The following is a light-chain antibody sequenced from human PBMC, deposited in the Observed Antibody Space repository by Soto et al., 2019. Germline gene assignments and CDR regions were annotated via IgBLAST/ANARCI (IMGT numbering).Light chain of an antibody. CDR2: DVS. V-gene: IGKV3-15*01. Sequence: EIVMTQSPATLSVSPGERASLSCRASQIVGSDLAWYQQKPGRTPSLLIYDVSTRATGIPARFSGSGSGTEFTLTISSLQSEDFAVYYCQQYNSWPLTFGGGTKVEIK. CDR3: QQYNSWPLT. CDR1: QIVGSD. J-gene: IGKJ4*01.